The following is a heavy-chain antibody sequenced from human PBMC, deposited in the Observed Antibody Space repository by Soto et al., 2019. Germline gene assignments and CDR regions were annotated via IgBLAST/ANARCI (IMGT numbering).Heavy chain of an antibody. CDR3: AKRGVDTFGLSY. Sequence: EVQLVESGGGLVQPGGSLRLSCAVSGFTFSSFWMHWVRQAPGEELVWVSRINTDGSSTSYADSVKSRFTISRDNAKNKLYLQMNSLRVEDTAMYYCAKRGVDTFGLSYWGQGTLVTVSS. CDR2: INTDGSST. CDR1: GFTFSSFW. D-gene: IGHD3-10*01. J-gene: IGHJ4*02. V-gene: IGHV3-74*01.